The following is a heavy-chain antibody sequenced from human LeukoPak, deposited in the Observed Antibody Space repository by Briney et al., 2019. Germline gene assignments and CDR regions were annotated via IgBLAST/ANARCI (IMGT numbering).Heavy chain of an antibody. Sequence: SQTLSPTCTLAGGSISSYYWSWIRQPAGKGLEWVGRIYISGSTNYNPSLKSRVTMSVDSSKNQFSLKLSSVTAADTAVYYCARATGCSSTSCYNWFDHWGQGTLVTVSS. V-gene: IGHV4-4*07. CDR1: GGSISSYY. CDR3: ARATGCSSTSCYNWFDH. J-gene: IGHJ5*02. D-gene: IGHD2-2*01. CDR2: IYISGST.